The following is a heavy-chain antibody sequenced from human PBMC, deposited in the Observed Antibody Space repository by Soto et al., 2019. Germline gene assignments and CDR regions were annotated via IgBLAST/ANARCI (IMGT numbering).Heavy chain of an antibody. V-gene: IGHV3-23*01. D-gene: IGHD6-6*01. CDR2: ISGGGGTT. J-gene: IGHJ4*02. CDR3: AKAMSTPSRPRNYFDY. Sequence: EVQLLESGGELVQHGGSMRRSCAASGFTFSNFAMSWVRQAPGKGLEWVSVISGGGGTTYYADSVKGRFTISRDNSKNTLYLQMDSLRAEDTALYYCAKAMSTPSRPRNYFDYWGQGTLVTVSS. CDR1: GFTFSNFA.